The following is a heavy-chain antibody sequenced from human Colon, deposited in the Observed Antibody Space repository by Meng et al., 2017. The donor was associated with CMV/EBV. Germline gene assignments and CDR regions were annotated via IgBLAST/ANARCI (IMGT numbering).Heavy chain of an antibody. CDR1: GYIFTSYG. Sequence: VSVKVSCKVSGYIFTSYGISWARQAPGQGLEWMGWISTHNGYTSYAQKFQGRVTMTTDTSTSTAYMELRSLGSDDTAVYYCARDKVKYGTVFYHYGMDVWGQGTTVTVSS. D-gene: IGHD3/OR15-3a*01. CDR3: ARDKVKYGTVFYHYGMDV. CDR2: ISTHNGYT. V-gene: IGHV1-18*01. J-gene: IGHJ6*02.